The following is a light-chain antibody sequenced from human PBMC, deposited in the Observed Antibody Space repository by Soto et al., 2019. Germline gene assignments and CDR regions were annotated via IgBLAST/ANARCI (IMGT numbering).Light chain of an antibody. J-gene: IGKJ3*01. CDR2: GAS. CDR3: QQDGSSPLFT. V-gene: IGKV3-20*01. CDR1: QSVSSSY. Sequence: EIVLTQSPGTLSLSPGERATLSCRASQSVSSSYLAWYQQKPGQAPRLIIYGASSRATGIPDRFSGSGSGTDFTLPISRLEPEDFAVYYCQQDGSSPLFTFGPGTKVDI.